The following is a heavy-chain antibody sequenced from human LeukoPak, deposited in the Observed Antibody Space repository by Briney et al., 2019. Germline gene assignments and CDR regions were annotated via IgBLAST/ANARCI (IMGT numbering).Heavy chain of an antibody. CDR1: GYTFTGYY. CDR3: ARDTLAATKTYYFDY. Sequence: GASVKVSCKASGYTFTGYYMHWVRPAPGQGLEWMGWINPNSGGTNYAQKFQGRVTMTRDTSISTAYMELSRLRSDDTAVYYCARDTLAATKTYYFDYWGQGTLVTVSS. V-gene: IGHV1-2*02. J-gene: IGHJ4*02. CDR2: INPNSGGT. D-gene: IGHD2-15*01.